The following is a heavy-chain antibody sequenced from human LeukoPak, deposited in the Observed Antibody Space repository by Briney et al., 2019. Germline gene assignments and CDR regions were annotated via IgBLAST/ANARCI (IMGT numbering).Heavy chain of an antibody. D-gene: IGHD6-13*01. CDR3: AKKGDNSSSWSSYYYYMDV. V-gene: IGHV3-23*01. CDR1: DFSFITYA. Sequence: GGSLRLSCAASDFSFITYAMSWVRQAPGKGLEWVSAISGSGGSTYYADSVKGRFTISRDNSKNTLYLQMNSLRAEDTAVYYCAKKGDNSSSWSSYYYYMDVWGKGTTVTVSS. CDR2: ISGSGGST. J-gene: IGHJ6*03.